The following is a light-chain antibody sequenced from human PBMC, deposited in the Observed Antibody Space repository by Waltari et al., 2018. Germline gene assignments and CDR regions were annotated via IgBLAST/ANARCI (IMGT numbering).Light chain of an antibody. Sequence: VLTQSPGALSVSPGESATLSCRASRNVGSSLAWYQQTPGQAPRLLVYDAKNRATDVPARFSGSGYGTQFTLTISSLQSEDFGVYYCHQYNYWPPAYTFGQGTKLEIK. CDR3: HQYNYWPPAYT. V-gene: IGKV3-15*01. CDR1: RNVGSS. J-gene: IGKJ2*01. CDR2: DAK.